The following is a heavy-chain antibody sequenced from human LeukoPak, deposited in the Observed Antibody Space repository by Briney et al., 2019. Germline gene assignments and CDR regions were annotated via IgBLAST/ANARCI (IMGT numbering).Heavy chain of an antibody. J-gene: IGHJ3*02. CDR3: ARTRVAAAGIRGHAFDI. CDR2: IYYSGST. CDR1: GGSISSYY. V-gene: IGHV4-59*01. Sequence: SETLSLTCTVSGGSISSYYWSWIRQPPGKGLEWIGYIYYSGSTNYNPSLKSRVTISVDTSKNQFSLKLSSVTAADTAVYYCARTRVAAAGIRGHAFDIWGQGTMVTVSS. D-gene: IGHD6-13*01.